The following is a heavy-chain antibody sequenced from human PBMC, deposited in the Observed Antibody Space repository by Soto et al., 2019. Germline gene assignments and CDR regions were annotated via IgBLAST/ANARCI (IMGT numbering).Heavy chain of an antibody. CDR2: IYNSGNT. J-gene: IGHJ4*02. Sequence: PSETLSLTCTVSGGSISSYYWNWIRQPPGKGLEWIGYIYNSGNTNYNPSLRSRVTISVDTSKNQFSLKLSSVTAADTAVYYCARYSGSYYDNYFDYWGQGTLVTVSS. V-gene: IGHV4-59*01. CDR1: GGSISSYY. D-gene: IGHD1-26*01. CDR3: ARYSGSYYDNYFDY.